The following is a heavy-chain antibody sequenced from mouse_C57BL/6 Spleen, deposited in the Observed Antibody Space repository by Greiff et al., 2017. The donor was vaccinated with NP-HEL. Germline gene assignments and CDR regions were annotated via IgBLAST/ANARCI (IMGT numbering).Heavy chain of an antibody. Sequence: QVQLQQPGAELVMPGASVKLSCKASGYTFTSYWMHWVKQRPGQGLEWIGEIDPSDSYTNYNQKFKGKSTLTVDKSSSTAYMQLSSLTSEDSAVYYCARRGLYYGNAMDYWGQGTSVTVSS. J-gene: IGHJ4*01. V-gene: IGHV1-69*01. CDR3: ARRGLYYGNAMDY. CDR2: IDPSDSYT. D-gene: IGHD2-1*01. CDR1: GYTFTSYW.